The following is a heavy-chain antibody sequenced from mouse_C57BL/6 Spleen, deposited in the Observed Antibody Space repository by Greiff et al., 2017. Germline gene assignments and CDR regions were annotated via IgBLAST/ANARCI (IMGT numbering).Heavy chain of an antibody. CDR3: ASYYGSSPYYAMDY. V-gene: IGHV1-64*01. CDR1: GYTFTSYW. J-gene: IGHJ4*01. CDR2: IHPNSGST. D-gene: IGHD1-1*01. Sequence: VKLQQPGAELVKPGASVKLSCKASGYTFTSYWMHWVKQRPGQGLEWIGMIHPNSGSTNYNEKFKSKATLTVDKSSSTAYMQLSSLTSEDSAVYYCASYYGSSPYYAMDYWGQGTSVTVSS.